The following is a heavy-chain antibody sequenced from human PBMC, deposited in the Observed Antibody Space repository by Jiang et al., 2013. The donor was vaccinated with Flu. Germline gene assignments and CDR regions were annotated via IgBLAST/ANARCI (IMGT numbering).Heavy chain of an antibody. D-gene: IGHD7-27*01. CDR2: IYSGGST. Sequence: VQLLESGGGLVQPGGSLRLSCAASGFTVSSNYMSWVRQAPGKGLEWVSVIYSGGSTYYADSVKGRFTISRDNSKNTLYLQMNSLRAEDTAVYYCARDSKPTGDLDYFDYWGQGTLVTVSS. CDR1: GFTVSSNY. V-gene: IGHV3-66*01. J-gene: IGHJ4*02. CDR3: ARDSKPTGDLDYFDY.